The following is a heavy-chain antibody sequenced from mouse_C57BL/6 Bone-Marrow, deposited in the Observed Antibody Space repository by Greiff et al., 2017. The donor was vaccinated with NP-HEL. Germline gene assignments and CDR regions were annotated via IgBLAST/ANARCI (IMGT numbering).Heavy chain of an antibody. Sequence: QVHVKQSGAELARPGASVKLSCKASGYTFTSYGISWVKQRTGQGLEWIGEIYPRSGNTYYNEKFKGKATLTADKSSSTAYMELRSLTSEDSAVYFCARERIYYGNHYAMDYWGQGTSVTVSS. J-gene: IGHJ4*01. D-gene: IGHD2-1*01. V-gene: IGHV1-81*01. CDR1: GYTFTSYG. CDR3: ARERIYYGNHYAMDY. CDR2: IYPRSGNT.